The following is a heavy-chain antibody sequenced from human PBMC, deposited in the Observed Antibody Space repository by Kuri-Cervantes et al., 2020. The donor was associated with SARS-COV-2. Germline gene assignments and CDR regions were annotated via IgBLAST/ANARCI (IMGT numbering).Heavy chain of an antibody. CDR1: GYSISSGYY. D-gene: IGHD6-13*01. V-gene: IGHV4-38-2*02. CDR2: IYHSGST. J-gene: IGHJ4*02. Sequence: GSLRLSCAVSGYSISSGYYWGWIRQPPGKGLEWIGSIYHSGSTYYNPSLKSRVTISVDTSKNQFSLKLSSVTAADTAVYYCARDREGYSSSWYGIDYWGQGTLVTVSS. CDR3: ARDREGYSSSWYGIDY.